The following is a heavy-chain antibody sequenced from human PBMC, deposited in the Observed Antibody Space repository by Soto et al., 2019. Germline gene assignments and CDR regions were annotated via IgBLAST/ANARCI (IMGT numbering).Heavy chain of an antibody. CDR3: ARGARRDGYNYYYYYGMDG. CDR1: GYTFTGYY. J-gene: IGHJ6*02. CDR2: INPNSGGT. D-gene: IGHD5-12*01. Sequence: ASVKVSCKASGYTFTGYYMHWVRQAPGQGLEWMGWINPNSGGTNYAQKFQGWVTMTRDTSISTAYMELSRLRSDDTAVYYCARGARRDGYNYYYYYGMDGWGQGTTVTVSS. V-gene: IGHV1-2*04.